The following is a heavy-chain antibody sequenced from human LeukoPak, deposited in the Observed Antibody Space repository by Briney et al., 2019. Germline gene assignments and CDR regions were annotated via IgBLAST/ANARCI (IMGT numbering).Heavy chain of an antibody. D-gene: IGHD3-10*01. CDR1: GFTFSSYA. V-gene: IGHV3-30*04. CDR2: ISYDGSNK. Sequence: GGSLRLSCAASGFTFSSYAMHWVRQAPGKGLEWVAVISYDGSNKYYADSVKGRFTISRDNSKNTLYLQMNSLRAEDAAVYYCARDLGDGYWSDPWGQGTLVTVSS. J-gene: IGHJ5*02. CDR3: ARDLGDGYWSDP.